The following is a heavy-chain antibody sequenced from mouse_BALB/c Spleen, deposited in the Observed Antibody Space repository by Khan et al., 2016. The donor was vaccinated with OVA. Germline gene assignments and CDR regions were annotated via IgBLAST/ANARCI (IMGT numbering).Heavy chain of an antibody. D-gene: IGHD1-3*01. Sequence: EVQLQQSVPELVKPGASVKISCTASGYSFTDYFMNWVMQSHGKSLEWIGRINPHIGEAFYNQKFKGKATLTVDESSSTAHMELRSLASEDSAVYYCARKSGSVFDYWGQGTTLTVSS. CDR1: GYSFTDYF. V-gene: IGHV1-20*02. CDR2: INPHIGEA. CDR3: ARKSGSVFDY. J-gene: IGHJ2*01.